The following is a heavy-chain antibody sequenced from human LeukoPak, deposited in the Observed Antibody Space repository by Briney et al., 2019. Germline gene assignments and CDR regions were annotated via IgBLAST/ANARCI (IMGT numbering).Heavy chain of an antibody. Sequence: SETLSLTCAVSGCSISSGYYWGWIRQPPGKGLEWIGSFYHSGNTYYNPSLKSRVTISVDTSKNQFSLYLSSVTAADTAVYYCARARRFYDSTGYYNYFDYWGQGTLVTVSS. CDR2: FYHSGNT. J-gene: IGHJ4*02. CDR1: GCSISSGYY. V-gene: IGHV4-38-2*01. CDR3: ARARRFYDSTGYYNYFDY. D-gene: IGHD3-22*01.